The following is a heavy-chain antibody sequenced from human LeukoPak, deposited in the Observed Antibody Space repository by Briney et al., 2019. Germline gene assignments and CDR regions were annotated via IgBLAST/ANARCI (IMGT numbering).Heavy chain of an antibody. D-gene: IGHD4-17*01. CDR3: ARQTPTTDNWFDP. CDR2: IYYSGST. CDR1: GGSISSSSYY. V-gene: IGHV4-39*01. J-gene: IGHJ5*02. Sequence: SETLSLTCTVSGGSISSSSYYWGWIRQPPGKGLEWIGSIYYSGSTYYNPSLKSRVTKSVDTSKNQFSLKLSSVTAADTAVYYCARQTPTTDNWFDPWGQGTLVTVSS.